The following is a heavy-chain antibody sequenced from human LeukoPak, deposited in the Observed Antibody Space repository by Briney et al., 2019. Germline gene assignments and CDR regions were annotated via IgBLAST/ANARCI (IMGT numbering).Heavy chain of an antibody. CDR3: RAGAY. CDR2: IKQDGSEK. Sequence: GGPLRLSCAASGFTFSSNWMSWVRQAPGKGLEWVANIKQDGSEKYYVDSVKGRFTISRDNAKNSLYLQMNRLRAEDTALYYCRAGAYWGQGTLVTVSS. V-gene: IGHV3-7*03. J-gene: IGHJ4*02. CDR1: GFTFSSNW.